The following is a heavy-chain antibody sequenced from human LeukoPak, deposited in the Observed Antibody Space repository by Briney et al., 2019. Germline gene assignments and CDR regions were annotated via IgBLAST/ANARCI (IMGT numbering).Heavy chain of an antibody. J-gene: IGHJ4*02. CDR1: GFTVSSNY. Sequence: GGSLRLSCAASGFTVSSNYMSWVRQAPGKGLERVSVIYSGGSTYYADSVKGRFTISRDNSKNTLYLQMNSLRAEDTAVYYCANEAYGSGSYYTDYWGQGTLVTVSS. CDR3: ANEAYGSGSYYTDY. V-gene: IGHV3-66*01. CDR2: IYSGGST. D-gene: IGHD3-10*01.